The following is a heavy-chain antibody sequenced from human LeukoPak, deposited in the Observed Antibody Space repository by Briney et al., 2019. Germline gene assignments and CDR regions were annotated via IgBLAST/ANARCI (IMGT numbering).Heavy chain of an antibody. Sequence: SETPSLTCTVSGGSISSYYWSWIRQPPGKGLEWIGYIYYSGSTNYNPSLKSRVTISVDTSKNQFSLKLSSVTAADTAVYYCARGRRDYENYFDYWGQGTLVTVSS. CDR2: IYYSGST. D-gene: IGHD3-16*01. V-gene: IGHV4-59*01. CDR3: ARGRRDYENYFDY. J-gene: IGHJ4*02. CDR1: GGSISSYY.